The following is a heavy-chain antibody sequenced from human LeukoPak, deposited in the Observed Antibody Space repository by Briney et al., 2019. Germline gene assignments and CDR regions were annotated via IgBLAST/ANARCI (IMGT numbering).Heavy chain of an antibody. CDR1: GYIFTGYY. Sequence: ASVKVSCKASGYIFTGYYMHWVRQAPGQGLEWMGWINPKGGGTNYVQKFQGRVTMTRDTSISTAYMELSRLRSDDTAVYYCAGSLGYCTSNLCYLKYWGQGTLVTVSS. V-gene: IGHV1-2*02. CDR3: AGSLGYCTSNLCYLKY. J-gene: IGHJ4*02. D-gene: IGHD2-2*01. CDR2: INPKGGGT.